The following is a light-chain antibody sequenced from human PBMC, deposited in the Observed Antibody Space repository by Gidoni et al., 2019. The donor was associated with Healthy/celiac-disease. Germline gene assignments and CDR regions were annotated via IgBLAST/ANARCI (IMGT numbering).Light chain of an antibody. CDR2: EGS. CDR3: CSYAGSSTWV. Sequence: QSALTQPPSVSGSPGQSLTISCTGTSSDVGSDNLVSWYQQHPGKAPKLMIYEGSKRPSGVSNRCSGSKSGSTASLTISGLQAEDEADYYCCSYAGSSTWVFGGGTKLTVL. CDR1: SSDVGSDNL. V-gene: IGLV2-23*01. J-gene: IGLJ3*02.